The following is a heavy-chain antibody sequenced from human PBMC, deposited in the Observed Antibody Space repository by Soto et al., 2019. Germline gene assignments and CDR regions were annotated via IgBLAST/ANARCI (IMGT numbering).Heavy chain of an antibody. CDR2: IYYSGST. CDR3: ARGGYSNYDQYIWFDP. CDR1: GGSIASYY. D-gene: IGHD4-4*01. V-gene: IGHV4-59*01. Sequence: SETLSLTCTVSGGSIASYYWSWIRQPPGKGLEWIGYIYYSGSTNYNPSLKSRVTISVDTSKNQFSLKLGSVTAADTAVYVCARGGYSNYDQYIWFDPWGQGTLVTVPS. J-gene: IGHJ5*02.